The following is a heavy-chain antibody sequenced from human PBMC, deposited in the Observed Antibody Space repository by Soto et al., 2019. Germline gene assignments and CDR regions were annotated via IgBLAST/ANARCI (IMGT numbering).Heavy chain of an antibody. Sequence: VGSLRLSCAASGFTFSSYSMNWVRQAPGKGLEWVSSISSSSSYIYYADSVKGRFTISRDNAKNSLYLQMNSLRAEDTAVYYCARDPEYDILTGFYGMDVWGQGTTVTVSS. V-gene: IGHV3-21*01. CDR3: ARDPEYDILTGFYGMDV. J-gene: IGHJ6*02. CDR2: ISSSSSYI. CDR1: GFTFSSYS. D-gene: IGHD3-9*01.